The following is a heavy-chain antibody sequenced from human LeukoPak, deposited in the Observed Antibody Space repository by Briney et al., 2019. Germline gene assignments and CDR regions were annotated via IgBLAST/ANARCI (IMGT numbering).Heavy chain of an antibody. CDR1: GFTFSSYA. CDR2: ISGSGGST. V-gene: IGHV3-23*01. J-gene: IGHJ4*02. D-gene: IGHD6-19*01. Sequence: GGSLRLSCAASGFTFSSYAMSWVRQAPGKGLEWVSAISGSGGSTYYADSVKGRFTISRDNSKNTLYLQMNSLRAEDTAVYYCAKATGIAVAVAVDYWGQGTLVTVSS. CDR3: AKATGIAVAVAVDY.